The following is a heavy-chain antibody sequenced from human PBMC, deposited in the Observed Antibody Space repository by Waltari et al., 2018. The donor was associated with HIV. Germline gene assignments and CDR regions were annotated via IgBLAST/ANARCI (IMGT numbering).Heavy chain of an antibody. CDR3: ARDPSYGFAACDY. J-gene: IGHJ4*02. D-gene: IGHD2-15*01. CDR1: GYTFTGYY. V-gene: IGHV1-2*02. Sequence: QVQLVQSGAEVKKPGASVKVSCKASGYTFTGYYIHWVRQAPGQGLEWMGWINPKNGDTNCAQNFQGRVTMTRYTSIGAVYMELSSLTSDDTAIYYCARDPSYGFAACDYWGQGTLVTVSS. CDR2: INPKNGDT.